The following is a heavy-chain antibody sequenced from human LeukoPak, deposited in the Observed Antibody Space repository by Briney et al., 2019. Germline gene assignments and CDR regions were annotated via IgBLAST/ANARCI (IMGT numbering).Heavy chain of an antibody. CDR3: ARRRYYDGSGYLE. CDR2: IYYSGRT. D-gene: IGHD3-22*01. V-gene: IGHV4-39*01. J-gene: IGHJ1*01. Sequence: PSETLSLTCSVSGDSVSRSDSYWDWIRQPPGKGLEWIGTIYYSGRTYYSPSLKRRVTLSVDTSSNQFSLNLRSVTAADTAVYYCARRRYYDGSGYLEWGQGTLLSVSS. CDR1: GDSVSRSDSY.